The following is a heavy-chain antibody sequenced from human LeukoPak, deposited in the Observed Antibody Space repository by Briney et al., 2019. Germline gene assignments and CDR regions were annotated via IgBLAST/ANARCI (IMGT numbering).Heavy chain of an antibody. CDR2: IYYSGST. D-gene: IGHD1-26*01. J-gene: IGHJ4*02. CDR3: ARGGASSRYFDY. V-gene: IGHV4-59*12. Sequence: SETLSLTCTVSGGSISSYYWSWIRQPPGKGLEWIGYIYYSGSTNYNPSLKSRVTISVDTSKNQFSLKLSSVTAADTAVYYCARGGASSRYFDYWGQGTLVTVSS. CDR1: GGSISSYY.